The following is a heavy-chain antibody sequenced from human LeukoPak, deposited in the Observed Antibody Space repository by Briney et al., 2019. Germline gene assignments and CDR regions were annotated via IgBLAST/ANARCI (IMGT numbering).Heavy chain of an antibody. CDR3: AKGPSGSYSFDY. Sequence: PGGSLRLSCAASGLTFSNYAMSWVRQAPGKGLEWVSTVVGSGSGTYYADSVKGRFTISRDNSKNTLYLQMNSLRAEDTAVYYCAKGPSGSYSFDYWGQGTLVTVSS. CDR1: GLTFSNYA. CDR2: VVGSGSGT. J-gene: IGHJ4*02. D-gene: IGHD1-26*01. V-gene: IGHV3-23*01.